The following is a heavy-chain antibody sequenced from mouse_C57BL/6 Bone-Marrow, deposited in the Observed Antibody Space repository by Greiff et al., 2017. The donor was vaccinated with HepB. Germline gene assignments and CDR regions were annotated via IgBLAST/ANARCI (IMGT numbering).Heavy chain of an antibody. J-gene: IGHJ2*01. CDR2: IHPNSGST. V-gene: IGHV1-64*01. D-gene: IGHD2-1*01. Sequence: QVQLQQPGAELVKPGASVKLSCKASGYTFTSYWMHWVKQRPGQGLEWIGMIHPNSGSTNYNEKFKSKATLTVDKSSSTAYLELSRLTSDDSAVYYCAILLWPFYWGQGTTLTVSS. CDR3: AILLWPFY. CDR1: GYTFTSYW.